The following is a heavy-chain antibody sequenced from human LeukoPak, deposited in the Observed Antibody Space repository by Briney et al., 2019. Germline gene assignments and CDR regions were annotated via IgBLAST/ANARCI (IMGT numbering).Heavy chain of an antibody. Sequence: GGPLRLSCAASGFTFSSYAMHWVRQAPGKGLEWVAVISYDGSNKYYADSVKGRFTISRDNSKNTLYLQMNSLRAEDTAVYYCARDLNGDYYFDYWGQGTLVTVSS. J-gene: IGHJ4*02. CDR1: GFTFSSYA. CDR3: ARDLNGDYYFDY. D-gene: IGHD5-24*01. V-gene: IGHV3-30-3*01. CDR2: ISYDGSNK.